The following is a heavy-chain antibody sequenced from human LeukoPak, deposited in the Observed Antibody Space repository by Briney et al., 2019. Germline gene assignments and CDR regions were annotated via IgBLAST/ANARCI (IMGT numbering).Heavy chain of an antibody. CDR1: GFTFDDYA. V-gene: IGHV3-23*01. J-gene: IGHJ4*02. CDR2: ISGSGGST. D-gene: IGHD5-18*01. CDR3: AKLSGGGYSYGYTATFDY. Sequence: PGGSLRLSCAASGFTFDDYAMHWVRQAPGKGLEWVSSISGSGGSTYYADSVKGRFTISRDNSKNTLYLQMNSLRAEDTAVYYCAKLSGGGYSYGYTATFDYWGQGTLVTVSS.